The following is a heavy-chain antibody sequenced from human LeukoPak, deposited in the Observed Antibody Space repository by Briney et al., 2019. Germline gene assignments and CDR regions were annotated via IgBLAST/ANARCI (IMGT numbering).Heavy chain of an antibody. D-gene: IGHD6-13*01. CDR1: GFTFGDYA. CDR3: TRVPAAAFFSLVY. Sequence: GGSLRLSCTASGFTFGDYAMSWVRQAPGKGLGWVGFIRSKAYGGTTEYAASVKGRFTISRDDSKSIAYLQMNSLKTEDTAVYYCTRVPAAAFFSLVYWGQGTLVTVSS. J-gene: IGHJ4*02. V-gene: IGHV3-49*04. CDR2: IRSKAYGGTT.